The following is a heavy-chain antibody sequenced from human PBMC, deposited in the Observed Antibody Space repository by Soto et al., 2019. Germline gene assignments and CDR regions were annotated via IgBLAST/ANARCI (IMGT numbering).Heavy chain of an antibody. V-gene: IGHV1-69*04. CDR3: ARDHVVAIAVAGPNWFDP. Sequence: SVKVSCKASGGTFSSYTISWVRQAPGQGLEWMGRIIPILGIANYAQKFQGRVTITADKSTSTAYMELSSLRSEDTAVYYCARDHVVAIAVAGPNWFDPWGQGTLVTVSS. J-gene: IGHJ5*02. D-gene: IGHD6-19*01. CDR1: GGTFSSYT. CDR2: IIPILGIA.